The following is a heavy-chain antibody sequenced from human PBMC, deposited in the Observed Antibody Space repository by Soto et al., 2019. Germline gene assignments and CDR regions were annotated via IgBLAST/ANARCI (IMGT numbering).Heavy chain of an antibody. CDR1: GFTLSDHY. V-gene: IGHV3-72*01. Sequence: GGSLRLSCAASGFTLSDHYMDWVRQAPGKGLEWVGRTRNKVQSYTTEYAASVKGRFAISRDDSRNSLYLLMNSLKTEDTAVYFYARAGTIVSGWHYIDNWGQGTLVTVSS. J-gene: IGHJ4*02. D-gene: IGHD1-1*01. CDR2: TRNKVQSYTT. CDR3: ARAGTIVSGWHYIDN.